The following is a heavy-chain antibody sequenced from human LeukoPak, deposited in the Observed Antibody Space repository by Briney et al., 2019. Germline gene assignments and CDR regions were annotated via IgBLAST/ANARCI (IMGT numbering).Heavy chain of an antibody. J-gene: IGHJ4*02. D-gene: IGHD3-16*01. CDR2: IWYEGGNK. CDR3: AGGNPMPATHPIYY. CDR1: GFTFTSYG. Sequence: GGSLRLSCAASGFTFTSYGMHWVRQAPGKGLEWVALIWYEGGNKHYAYSVKGRFTISRDSSKNTVYLQMNSLRAEETAGYYCAGGNPMPATHPIYYWGQGTLVTVSS. V-gene: IGHV3-33*08.